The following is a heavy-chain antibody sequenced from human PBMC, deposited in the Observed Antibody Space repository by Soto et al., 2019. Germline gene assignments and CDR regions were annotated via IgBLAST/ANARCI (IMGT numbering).Heavy chain of an antibody. V-gene: IGHV4-59*08. CDR3: ARLGAYYQALDS. CDR2: IYYAGTT. J-gene: IGHJ4*02. CDR1: DGSISPNY. Sequence: QVQLQESGPGLVKPSETLSLKCTVSDGSISPNYWTWIRQPPGKGLEWIGYIYYAGTTAYHPSLKSRVSISLDTSKNAVSLKLTSVTAADTAVYYCARLGAYYQALDSWGQGILVTVSS. D-gene: IGHD3-22*01.